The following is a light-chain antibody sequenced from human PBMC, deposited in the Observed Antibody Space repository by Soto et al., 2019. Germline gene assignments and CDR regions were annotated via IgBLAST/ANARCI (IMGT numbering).Light chain of an antibody. V-gene: IGLV2-8*01. J-gene: IGLJ3*02. Sequence: QSALTQPPSASGSPGQSVTISCTGTSSDVGAYNYVPWYQQHPGKAPKLMIYDVTKRPSGVPDRFSGSKSGNTASLTVSGLQAEDEADYYCISYAGSSIWVFGGGTKLTVL. CDR1: SSDVGAYNY. CDR3: ISYAGSSIWV. CDR2: DVT.